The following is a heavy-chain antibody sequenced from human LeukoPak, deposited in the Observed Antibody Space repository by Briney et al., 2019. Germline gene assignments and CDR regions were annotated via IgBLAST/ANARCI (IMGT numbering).Heavy chain of an antibody. J-gene: IGHJ3*02. Sequence: SETLSLTCAVYGGSFSGYYWSWIRQPPGKGLEWIGEINHSGSTNYNPSLKSRVTISVDTSKNQFSLKLSSVTAADTAVYYCARAGDYSKAFDIWGQGIMVTVSS. CDR3: ARAGDYSKAFDI. V-gene: IGHV4-34*01. D-gene: IGHD2-21*01. CDR1: GGSFSGYY. CDR2: INHSGST.